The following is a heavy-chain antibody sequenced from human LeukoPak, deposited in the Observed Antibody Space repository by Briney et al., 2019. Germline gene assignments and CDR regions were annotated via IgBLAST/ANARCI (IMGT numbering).Heavy chain of an antibody. J-gene: IGHJ5*02. D-gene: IGHD5-24*01. CDR3: ARQQKRDGYNQLNWFDP. CDR2: IWYDGSNE. CDR1: GFTFSSFG. V-gene: IGHV3-33*01. Sequence: GGSLRLSCAASGFTFSSFGMHWVRQAPGKGLEWVGVIWYDGSNEYYADSVKGRFTISKDNSKNTLYLQMNSLRAEDTAVYYCARQQKRDGYNQLNWFDPWGQGTLVTVSS.